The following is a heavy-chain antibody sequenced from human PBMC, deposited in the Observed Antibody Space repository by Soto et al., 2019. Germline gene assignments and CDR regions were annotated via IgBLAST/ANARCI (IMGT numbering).Heavy chain of an antibody. Sequence: QLQLQESGPGLVKPSETLSLTCTVSGSSISSSSWYWGWIRQPPGKGLEWIGSLYSSGSTYYNPPLQSRVTMSVDTSKNQFSLKLSSATAADTAVYYCARQEYSSSSGGAYYFDSWGQGTLVSVSS. V-gene: IGHV4-39*01. J-gene: IGHJ4*02. CDR1: GSSISSSSWY. CDR3: ARQEYSSSSGGAYYFDS. D-gene: IGHD6-6*01. CDR2: LYSSGST.